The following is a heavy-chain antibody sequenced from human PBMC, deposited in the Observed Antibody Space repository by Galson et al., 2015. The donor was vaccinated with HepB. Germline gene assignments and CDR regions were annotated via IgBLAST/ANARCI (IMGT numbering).Heavy chain of an antibody. V-gene: IGHV3-23*01. Sequence: ALRLCRPSAGVTFNRSAKSWCPHAGAHGAECLWAVRGTRGSTYYADSVKGRFTISRDNSKNTLYLQMNSLRAEDTAVYYCAKDLTKWELRGSRVYWGQGTLVTVSS. CDR3: AKDLTKWELRGSRVY. CDR2: VRGTRGST. D-gene: IGHD1-26*01. J-gene: IGHJ4*02. CDR1: GVTFNRSA.